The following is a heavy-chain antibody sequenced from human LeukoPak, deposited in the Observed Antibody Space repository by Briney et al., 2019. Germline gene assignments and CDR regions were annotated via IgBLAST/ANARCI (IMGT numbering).Heavy chain of an antibody. CDR3: ARVRPISSGWYDGDY. V-gene: IGHV1-2*02. J-gene: IGHJ4*02. CDR2: INPKSGGT. D-gene: IGHD6-19*01. Sequence: ASVRVSCKASGDTFTGYYMHWGREAPGQGVEWMGWINPKSGGTNYAPNFQGRATINKDTPISTAYMQLSRLRSDATAVYYCARVRPISSGWYDGDYWGQGTLVTVSS. CDR1: GDTFTGYY.